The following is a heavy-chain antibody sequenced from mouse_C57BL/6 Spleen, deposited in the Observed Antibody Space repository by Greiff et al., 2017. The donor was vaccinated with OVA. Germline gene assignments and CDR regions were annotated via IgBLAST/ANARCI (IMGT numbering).Heavy chain of an antibody. CDR3: ARPRTLYYFDY. CDR2: ISSGSSTI. J-gene: IGHJ2*01. CDR1: GFTFSDYG. Sequence: EVQVVESGGGLVKPGGSLKLSCAASGFTFSDYGMHWVRQAPEKGLEWVAYISSGSSTIYYADTVKGRFTISRDNAKNTLFLQMTSLRSEDTAMYYCARPRTLYYFDYWGQGTTLTVSS. V-gene: IGHV5-17*01.